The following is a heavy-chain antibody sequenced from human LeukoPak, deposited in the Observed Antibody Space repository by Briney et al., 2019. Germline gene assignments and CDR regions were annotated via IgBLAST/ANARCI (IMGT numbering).Heavy chain of an antibody. CDR2: ISYDGSNT. CDR1: GFTFTAYA. CDR3: ARGYNYANDFDS. D-gene: IGHD5-24*01. Sequence: GGSLRLSCAASGFTFTAYAIHWVRQAPGKGLEWVALISYDGSNTYYADSVKGRITISRDNSKNTLYLQMNSLRVEDTALYYCARGYNYANDFDSWGQGTLVSVSS. J-gene: IGHJ4*02. V-gene: IGHV3-30-3*01.